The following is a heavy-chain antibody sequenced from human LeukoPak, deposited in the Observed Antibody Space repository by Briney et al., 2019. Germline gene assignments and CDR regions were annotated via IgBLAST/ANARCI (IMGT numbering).Heavy chain of an antibody. V-gene: IGHV3-30*04. Sequence: PGRSLRLSCAASGFTFSSYATHWVRQAPGKGLEWLAVVSAHGLDKFYADSVKGRFTISKDTSDNTLSLQMNSLRVGDTGLYYCARAFTPGIRRALWFGDLLRAQGTLVTVSS. CDR1: GFTFSSYA. J-gene: IGHJ4*02. D-gene: IGHD3-10*01. CDR3: ARAFTPGIRRALWFGDLL. CDR2: VSAHGLDK.